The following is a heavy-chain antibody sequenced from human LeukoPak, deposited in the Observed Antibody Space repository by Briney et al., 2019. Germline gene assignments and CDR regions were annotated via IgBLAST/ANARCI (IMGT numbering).Heavy chain of an antibody. V-gene: IGHV3-74*01. D-gene: IGHD6-13*01. CDR3: AKGGGTGYSSSWFSN. J-gene: IGHJ4*02. CDR2: INSNGRST. Sequence: GGSLRLSCAASGFTFSSYWMHWVRQAPGKGLVWVSRINSNGRSTTYADSVKGRFTISRDNAKNTLYLQMNSLRAVDTAVYYCAKGGGTGYSSSWFSNWGQGTLVTVSS. CDR1: GFTFSSYW.